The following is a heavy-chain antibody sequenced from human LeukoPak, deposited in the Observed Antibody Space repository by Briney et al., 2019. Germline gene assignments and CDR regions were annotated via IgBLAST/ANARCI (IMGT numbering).Heavy chain of an antibody. CDR3: ARDRDLGYCSGGSCYFTYYYYGMDV. Sequence: GGSLRLSCAASGFTFSSYGMHWVRQAPGKGLEWVAVIWYDGSNKYYADSVKGRFTTSRDNSKNTLYLQMNSLRAEDTAVYYCARDRDLGYCSGGSCYFTYYYYGMDVWGQRTTVTVPS. D-gene: IGHD2-15*01. J-gene: IGHJ6*02. CDR2: IWYDGSNK. V-gene: IGHV3-33*01. CDR1: GFTFSSYG.